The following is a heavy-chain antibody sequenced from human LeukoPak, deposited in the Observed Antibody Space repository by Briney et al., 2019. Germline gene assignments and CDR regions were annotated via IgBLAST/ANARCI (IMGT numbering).Heavy chain of an antibody. D-gene: IGHD4-11*01. V-gene: IGHV4-59*01. J-gene: IGHJ4*02. CDR1: GGSISSYY. CDR2: IYYTGYT. CDR3: ARVYENFVTTWAFDY. Sequence: PSETLSLTCAVSGGSISSYYWSWIRRPPGKGLEWIGYIYYTGYTNYNPSLKSRVTISVDTSKNQFSLNLSSVTAADTAVYYCARVYENFVTTWAFDYWGQGTLVTVSS.